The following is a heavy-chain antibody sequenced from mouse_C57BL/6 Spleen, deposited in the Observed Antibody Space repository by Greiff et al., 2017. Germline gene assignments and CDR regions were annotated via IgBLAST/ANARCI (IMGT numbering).Heavy chain of an antibody. CDR1: GFTFSDYG. Sequence: DVHLVESGGGLVKPGGSLKLSCAASGFTFSDYGMHWVRQAPEKGLEWVAYISSGSSTIYYADTVKGRFTISRDNAKNTLFLQMTSLRSEDTAMYYCARGPTIVTYFDYWGQGTTLTVSS. CDR3: ARGPTIVTYFDY. D-gene: IGHD2-5*01. J-gene: IGHJ2*01. CDR2: ISSGSSTI. V-gene: IGHV5-17*01.